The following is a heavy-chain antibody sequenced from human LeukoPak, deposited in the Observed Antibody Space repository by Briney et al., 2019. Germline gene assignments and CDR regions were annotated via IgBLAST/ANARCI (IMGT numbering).Heavy chain of an antibody. V-gene: IGHV3-30*02. CDR1: GFIFSNYG. CDR2: IQYDGSYQ. D-gene: IGHD2-15*01. CDR3: ATVRGASGGRWYFDY. J-gene: IGHJ4*02. Sequence: PGGSLRLSCAASGFIFSNYGMDWVRQAPGKGLEWVAIIQYDGSYQWYAESVKGRFTVSRDNSKNRLYLQMNSLRAEDTAVYYCATVRGASGGRWYFDYWGQGILVTVSS.